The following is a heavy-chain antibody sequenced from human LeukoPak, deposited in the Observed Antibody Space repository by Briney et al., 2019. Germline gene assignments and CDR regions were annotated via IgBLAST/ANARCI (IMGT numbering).Heavy chain of an antibody. CDR3: VRDGGVVPDAMPDAFDI. CDR2: ISYSGSYI. J-gene: IGHJ3*02. CDR1: GFTFSTFS. D-gene: IGHD2-2*01. Sequence: GGSLRLSCAASGFTFSTFSMNWVRQAPGKGLEWVSSISYSGSYIYYADSVKGRFTISRDNAKNSLYLQMNSLRAEDTAVYYCVRDGGVVPDAMPDAFDIWGQGTMVTVSS. V-gene: IGHV3-21*01.